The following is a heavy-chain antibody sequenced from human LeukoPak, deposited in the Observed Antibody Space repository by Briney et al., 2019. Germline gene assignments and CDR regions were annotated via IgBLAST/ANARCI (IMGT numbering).Heavy chain of an antibody. CDR3: ARITMVRGVITGAFDI. CDR2: IYPGDSDT. CDR1: GYSFTSYW. Sequence: GESLKFSCKGSGYSFTSYWIGWVRQMPGKGLEWMGIIYPGDSDTRYSPSFQGQVTISADKSISTACLQWSSLKASDTAMYYCARITMVRGVITGAFDIWGQGTMVTVSS. J-gene: IGHJ3*02. V-gene: IGHV5-51*01. D-gene: IGHD3-10*01.